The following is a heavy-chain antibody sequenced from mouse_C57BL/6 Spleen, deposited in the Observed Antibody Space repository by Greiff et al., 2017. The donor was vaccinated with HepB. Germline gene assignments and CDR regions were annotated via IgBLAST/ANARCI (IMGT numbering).Heavy chain of an antibody. CDR2: INPYNGGT. J-gene: IGHJ4*01. Sequence: EVQLQQSGPVLVKPGASVKMSCKASGYTFTDYYMNWVKQSHGKSLEWIGVINPYNGGTSYNQKFKGKATLTVDKSSSTAYMELNSLTSEDSAVYYCAHSSALYAMDYWGQGTSVTVSS. CDR1: GYTFTDYY. V-gene: IGHV1-19*01. D-gene: IGHD3-1*01. CDR3: AHSSALYAMDY.